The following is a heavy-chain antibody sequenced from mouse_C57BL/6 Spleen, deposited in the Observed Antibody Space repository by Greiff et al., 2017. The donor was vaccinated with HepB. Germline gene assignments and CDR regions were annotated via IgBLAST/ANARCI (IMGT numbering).Heavy chain of an antibody. CDR1: GYTFTNYW. Sequence: QVQLQQSGAELVRPGTSVKMSCKASGYTFTNYWIGWAKQRPGHGLEWIGDIYPGGGYTNYNEKFKGKATLTADKSSSTAYMQFSSLTSEDSAIYYCARLGYGSSSYYAMDYWGQGTSVTVSS. V-gene: IGHV1-63*01. D-gene: IGHD1-1*01. CDR2: IYPGGGYT. J-gene: IGHJ4*01. CDR3: ARLGYGSSSYYAMDY.